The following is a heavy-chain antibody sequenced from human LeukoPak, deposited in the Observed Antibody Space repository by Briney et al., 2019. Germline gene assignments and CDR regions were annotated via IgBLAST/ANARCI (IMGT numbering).Heavy chain of an antibody. CDR1: GGSFSGYY. D-gene: IGHD2-15*01. CDR3: ASLLSLHFDS. J-gene: IGHJ4*02. Sequence: ETLSLTCAVYGGSFSGYYWSWIRQPPGKGLEWIGEINHSGSTNYNPSLKSRVTISVDTSKNQFSLKLSSVTAADTAVYYCASLLSLHFDSWGQGTLVTVSS. V-gene: IGHV4-34*01. CDR2: INHSGST.